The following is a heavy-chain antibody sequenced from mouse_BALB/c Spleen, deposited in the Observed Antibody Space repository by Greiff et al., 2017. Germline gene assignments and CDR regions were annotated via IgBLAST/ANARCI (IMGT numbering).Heavy chain of an antibody. J-gene: IGHJ1*01. CDR2: INPGSGGT. Sequence: QVQLKQSGAELVRPGTSVKVSCKASGYAFTNYLIEWVKQRPGQGLEWIGVINPGSGGTNYKEKFKGKATLTADKSSSTAYMQLSSLTSDDSAVYFCTKGNYYGSSYDWYFDVWGAGTTVTVSS. CDR3: TKGNYYGSSYDWYFDV. CDR1: GYAFTNYL. V-gene: IGHV1-54*01. D-gene: IGHD1-1*01.